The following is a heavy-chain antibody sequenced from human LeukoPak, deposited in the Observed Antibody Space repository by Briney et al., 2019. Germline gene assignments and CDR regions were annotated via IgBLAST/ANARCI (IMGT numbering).Heavy chain of an antibody. CDR2: FYYSEST. Sequence: PSETLSLTCTVSGGLIGSSSYYWGWIRQPPGKGLEWIGSFYYSESTYYNPSLKSRVTISVDTSKNQFTLKLSSVTAADTAVYYCARTAGIAVAGSRQYFDYWGQGTLVTVSS. D-gene: IGHD6-19*01. CDR1: GGLIGSSSYY. J-gene: IGHJ4*02. V-gene: IGHV4-39*01. CDR3: ARTAGIAVAGSRQYFDY.